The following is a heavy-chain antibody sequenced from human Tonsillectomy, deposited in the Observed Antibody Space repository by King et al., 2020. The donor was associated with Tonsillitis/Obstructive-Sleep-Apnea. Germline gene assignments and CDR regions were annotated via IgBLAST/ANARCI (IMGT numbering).Heavy chain of an antibody. D-gene: IGHD2-8*01. CDR2: IYYSGGT. J-gene: IGHJ3*02. CDR1: GGSISSYY. Sequence: VQLQESGPGLVKPSETLSLTCTVSGGSISSYYWSWIRQPPGKGLECIGYIYYSGGTNYNPPLKSRVTISVDTSKNQVSLKLSSVTAADTAMYYCAREGALMNAFDIWGQGTMVTVSS. V-gene: IGHV4-59*01. CDR3: AREGALMNAFDI.